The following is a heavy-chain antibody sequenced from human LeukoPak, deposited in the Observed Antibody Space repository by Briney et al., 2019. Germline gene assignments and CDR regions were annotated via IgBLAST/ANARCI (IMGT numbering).Heavy chain of an antibody. D-gene: IGHD3-10*01. CDR1: GGSISSSSYY. J-gene: IGHJ4*02. Sequence: NTSETLSLTCTVSGGSISSSSYYWGWIRQPPGKGLEWIGSIYYSGGTYYNPSLKSRVTISVDTSKNQFSLNLNSVTAADTAVYYCASDRGVNYYGSGSHFDYWGQGTLVTVSS. CDR2: IYYSGGT. V-gene: IGHV4-39*01. CDR3: ASDRGVNYYGSGSHFDY.